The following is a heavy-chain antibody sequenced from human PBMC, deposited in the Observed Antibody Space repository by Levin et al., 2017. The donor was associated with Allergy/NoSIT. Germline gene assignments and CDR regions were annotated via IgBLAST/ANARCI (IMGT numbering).Heavy chain of an antibody. V-gene: IGHV3-30*03. Sequence: LAGGSLRLSCAASGFTFSSYGMHWVRQAPGKGLEWVAVISYDGSNKYYADSVKGRFTISRDNSKNTLYLQMNSLRAEDTAVYYCATGSYRTYYDILTGFGTGYWGQGTLVTVSS. CDR3: ATGSYRTYYDILTGFGTGY. D-gene: IGHD3-9*01. J-gene: IGHJ4*02. CDR1: GFTFSSYG. CDR2: ISYDGSNK.